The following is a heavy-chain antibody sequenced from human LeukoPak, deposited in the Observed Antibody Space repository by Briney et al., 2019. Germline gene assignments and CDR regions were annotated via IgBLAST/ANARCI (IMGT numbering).Heavy chain of an antibody. J-gene: IGHJ4*02. CDR2: IIPMSDTA. D-gene: IGHD2-2*01. V-gene: IGHV1-69*13. CDR1: GGTFNSYA. Sequence: SVKVSCKASGGTFNSYAISWVRQAPGQGLEWMGGIIPMSDTANYPQKFRGRLTITADESTSTAYMELSSLRSEDTAVYCCARGVAYCSSTSCSFDYWGQGTLVTVSS. CDR3: ARGVAYCSSTSCSFDY.